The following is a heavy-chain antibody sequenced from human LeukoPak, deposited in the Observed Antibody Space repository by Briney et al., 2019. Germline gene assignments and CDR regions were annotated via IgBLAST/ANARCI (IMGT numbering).Heavy chain of an antibody. Sequence: ALVKVSCKASGYTFTSYGISWVRQAPGQGLEWMGWISAYNGNTNYAQRLQGRVTMTTDTSTSTAYMELRSLRSEDTAMYYCARALSELATIGEDFDYWGQGTLVTVSS. CDR2: ISAYNGNT. J-gene: IGHJ4*02. V-gene: IGHV1-18*01. CDR1: GYTFTSYG. D-gene: IGHD5-24*01. CDR3: ARALSELATIGEDFDY.